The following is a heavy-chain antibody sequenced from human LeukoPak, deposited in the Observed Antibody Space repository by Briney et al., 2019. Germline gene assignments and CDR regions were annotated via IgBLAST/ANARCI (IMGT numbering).Heavy chain of an antibody. V-gene: IGHV4-34*01. CDR2: INHSGST. CDR1: GGSFSGYY. D-gene: IGHD3-22*01. CDR3: ARHRGYYDSSGDGYYFDY. Sequence: SETLSLTCAVYGGSFSGYYWSWIRQPPGKGLEWIGEINHSGSTNYNPSLKSRVTISVDTSKNQFSLKLSSVTAADMAMYYCARHRGYYDSSGDGYYFDYWGQGTLVTVSS. J-gene: IGHJ4*02.